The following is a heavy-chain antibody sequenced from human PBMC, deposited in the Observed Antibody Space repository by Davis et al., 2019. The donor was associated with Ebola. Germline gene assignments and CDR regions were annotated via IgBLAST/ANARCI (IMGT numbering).Heavy chain of an antibody. CDR3: ARVVGAIGGDAFDI. CDR2: IYYSGST. CDR1: GGSISSYY. D-gene: IGHD1-26*01. Sequence: SETLSLTCTVSGGSISSYYWSWIRQPPGKGLEWIGYIYYSGSTNYNPSLKSRVTISVDTSKNQFSLKLSSVTAADTAVYYCARVVGAIGGDAFDIWGQGTMVTVSS. J-gene: IGHJ3*02. V-gene: IGHV4-59*01.